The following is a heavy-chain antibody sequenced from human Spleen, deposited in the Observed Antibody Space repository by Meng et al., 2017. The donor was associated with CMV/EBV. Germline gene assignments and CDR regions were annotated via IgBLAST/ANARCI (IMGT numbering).Heavy chain of an antibody. CDR3: AHSAAIVGATYYFDY. Sequence: QITLKESGPTLVKPTQTLTLTCTFSGFSLSTSGVGVGWIRQPPGKALEWLALIYWDDDKRYSPFLKSRLTITKDTSKNQVVLTMTNMDPVDTATYYCAHSAAIVGATYYFDYWGQGTLVTVSS. D-gene: IGHD1-26*01. V-gene: IGHV2-5*02. CDR1: GFSLSTSGVG. J-gene: IGHJ4*02. CDR2: IYWDDDK.